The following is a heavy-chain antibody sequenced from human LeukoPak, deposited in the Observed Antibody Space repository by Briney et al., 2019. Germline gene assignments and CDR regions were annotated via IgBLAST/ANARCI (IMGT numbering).Heavy chain of an antibody. Sequence: ASVKVSCKASGYTFTSYRINWVRQATGQGLEWMGWMNPNSGNTGYAQKFQGRVTITRNTSISTAYMELSSLRPEDTAVYYCARGGRPNYYGSGSYQNWGQGTLVTVSS. CDR3: ARGGRPNYYGSGSYQN. V-gene: IGHV1-8*03. D-gene: IGHD3-10*01. J-gene: IGHJ4*02. CDR2: MNPNSGNT. CDR1: GYTFTSYR.